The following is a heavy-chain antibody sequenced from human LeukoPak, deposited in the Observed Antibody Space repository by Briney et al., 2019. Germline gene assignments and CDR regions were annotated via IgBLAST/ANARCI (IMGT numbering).Heavy chain of an antibody. CDR1: GFTFSSYA. CDR2: ISGSGGST. J-gene: IGHJ6*03. D-gene: IGHD6-13*01. CDR3: AKGADSSSWYGRYYYYYMDV. Sequence: PGGPLRLSCAASGFTFSSYAMSWVRQAPGKGLEWVSAISGSGGSTYYADSVKGRFTISRDNSKNTLYLQMNSLRAEDTAVYYCAKGADSSSWYGRYYYYYMDVWGKGTTVTISS. V-gene: IGHV3-23*01.